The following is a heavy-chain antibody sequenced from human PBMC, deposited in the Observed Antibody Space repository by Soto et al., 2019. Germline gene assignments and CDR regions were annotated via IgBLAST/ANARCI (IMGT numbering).Heavy chain of an antibody. V-gene: IGHV2-5*02. CDR2: IYWDDDK. D-gene: IGHD2-21*01. CDR3: VQSRCGGDCLQSYSSHSYYGLDV. Sequence: QITLKESGPTLVKPTQTLTLTCTFSGFSLSTTGVGVGWIRQPPGKALEWLALIYWDDDKRYNPSLKSRLTLTKDTAKTQVVLTMTNMDPVDTATYYCVQSRCGGDCLQSYSSHSYYGLDVWGQGTTVTVSS. J-gene: IGHJ6*02. CDR1: GFSLSTTGVG.